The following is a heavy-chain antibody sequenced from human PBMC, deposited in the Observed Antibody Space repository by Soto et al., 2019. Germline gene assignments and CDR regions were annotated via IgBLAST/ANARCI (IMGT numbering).Heavy chain of an antibody. CDR3: ARTTVAVAGTDY. CDR1: GFTFSSYA. V-gene: IGHV3-30-3*01. D-gene: IGHD6-19*01. Sequence: QVQLVESGGGVVQPGRSLRLSCAASGFTFSSYAMHWVRQAPGKGLEWVAVISYDGGNKYYADSVKGRFTISRDNSKNTLYLQMNSLRAEDTAVYYCARTTVAVAGTDYWGQGTLVTVSS. J-gene: IGHJ4*02. CDR2: ISYDGGNK.